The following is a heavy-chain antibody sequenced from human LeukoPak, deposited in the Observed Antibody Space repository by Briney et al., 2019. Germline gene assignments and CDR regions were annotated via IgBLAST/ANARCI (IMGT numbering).Heavy chain of an antibody. D-gene: IGHD4-17*01. CDR3: ARAGYGDKRSSNWFDP. CDR1: GYTFTGYY. CDR2: INPNSGDT. Sequence: ASVKVSCKASGYTFTGYYMNWVRQAPGQGLEWMGWINPNSGDTNYAQKFQGRVTMARDTSISTAYMELSRLKSDDTAVYYCARAGYGDKRSSNWFDPWGQGTLVTVSS. J-gene: IGHJ5*02. V-gene: IGHV1-2*02.